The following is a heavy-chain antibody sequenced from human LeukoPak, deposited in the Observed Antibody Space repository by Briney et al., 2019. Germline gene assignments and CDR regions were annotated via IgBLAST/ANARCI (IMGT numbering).Heavy chain of an antibody. V-gene: IGHV3-11*04. Sequence: PGGSLRLSCAASGFTFSDYYMTWIRQAPGKGLEWVSYISNSGSTKYYADSVKGRFTISRDNAKNSLYVQMNSLRAEDTAVYYCARGGKRAVAGTRSPQYFQHWGQGTLVTVSS. D-gene: IGHD6-19*01. CDR1: GFTFSDYY. J-gene: IGHJ1*01. CDR2: ISNSGSTK. CDR3: ARGGKRAVAGTRSPQYFQH.